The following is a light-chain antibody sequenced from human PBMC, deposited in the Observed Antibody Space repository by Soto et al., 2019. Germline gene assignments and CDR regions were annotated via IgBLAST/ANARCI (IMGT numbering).Light chain of an antibody. CDR2: DAS. Sequence: DIPMTQSPSSLSASVGDRVTITCQASQDIRKYLNWYQQKPGKAPKLLIYDASNLETGVPSRFSGSGSGTDFTFTISSLLPGDIATYYCQQNDNLPLTFGGGTKVEIK. V-gene: IGKV1-33*01. CDR1: QDIRKY. CDR3: QQNDNLPLT. J-gene: IGKJ4*01.